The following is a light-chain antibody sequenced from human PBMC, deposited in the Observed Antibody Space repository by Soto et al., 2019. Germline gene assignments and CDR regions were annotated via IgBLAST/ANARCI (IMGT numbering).Light chain of an antibody. CDR1: QTVSSSY. J-gene: IGKJ5*01. CDR3: HPYGSSLPIT. Sequence: EIVFTQSPGTLSLSPGERATLSCRATQTVSSSYLACYQQKPGQAPRLLLYGASSRANGIPDSISGGGSGTDLILIISRLEPEDFAVYDGHPYGSSLPITFCQGTRLE. V-gene: IGKV3-20*01. CDR2: GAS.